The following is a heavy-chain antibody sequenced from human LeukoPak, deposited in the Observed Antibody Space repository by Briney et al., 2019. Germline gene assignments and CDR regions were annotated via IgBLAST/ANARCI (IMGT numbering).Heavy chain of an antibody. CDR3: ARESLGSTFDY. J-gene: IGHJ4*02. D-gene: IGHD3-10*01. CDR1: GFTFSSYS. CDR2: ISSSSYI. V-gene: IGHV3-21*04. Sequence: GGSLRLSCAASGFTFSSYSMNWVRQAPGKGLEWVSSISSSSYIYYADSVKGRFTISRDNAKNSLYLQMNSLRAEDTAVYYCARESLGSTFDYWGQGTLVTVSS.